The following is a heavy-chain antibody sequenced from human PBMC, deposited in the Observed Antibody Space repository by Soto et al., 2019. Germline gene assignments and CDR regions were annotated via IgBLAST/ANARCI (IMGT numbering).Heavy chain of an antibody. V-gene: IGHV4-31*01. D-gene: IGHD2-15*01. CDR2: IYYSGST. CDR1: GGSISSGGYY. Sequence: QVQLQESGPGLVKPSQTLSLTCTVSGGSISSGGYYWSWIRQHPGKGLEWIGYIYYSGSTYYNPALKRQVTISVDTSKNQFSLKLSSVTAADTAVYYCARVRYCSGGSCYPRFDPWGQGTLVTVSS. J-gene: IGHJ5*02. CDR3: ARVRYCSGGSCYPRFDP.